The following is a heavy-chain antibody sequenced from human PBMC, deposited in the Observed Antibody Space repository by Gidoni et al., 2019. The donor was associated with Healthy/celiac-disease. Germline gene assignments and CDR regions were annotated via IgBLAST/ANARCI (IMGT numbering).Heavy chain of an antibody. CDR3: TRETYDYVWGSYPHYFDD. V-gene: IGHV3-49*05. Sequence: EVQLVESGGGLVKPGRSLRLSCTASGFTFGDYALSWFRQAPGKGLEWVGFIRSKAYGGTTEYAASVKGRFTISRDDSKSIAYLQMNSLKTEDTAVYYCTRETYDYVWGSYPHYFDDWGQGTLVTVSS. D-gene: IGHD3-16*02. CDR1: GFTFGDYA. J-gene: IGHJ4*02. CDR2: IRSKAYGGTT.